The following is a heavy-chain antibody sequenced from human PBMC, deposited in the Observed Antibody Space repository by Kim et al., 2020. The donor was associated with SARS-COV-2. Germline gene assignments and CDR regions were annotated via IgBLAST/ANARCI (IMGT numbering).Heavy chain of an antibody. CDR1: GFTFSSYW. J-gene: IGHJ6*02. CDR2: INSDGSST. Sequence: GGSLRLSCAASGFTFSSYWMHWVRQAPGKGLVWVSCINSDGSSTSYADSVKGRFTISRDNAKNTLYLQMNSLRAEDTAVYYCARDLEVGLQLWSYYYYYYGMDVWGQGTTVTVSS. CDR3: ARDLEVGLQLWSYYYYYYGMDV. D-gene: IGHD5-18*01. V-gene: IGHV3-74*01.